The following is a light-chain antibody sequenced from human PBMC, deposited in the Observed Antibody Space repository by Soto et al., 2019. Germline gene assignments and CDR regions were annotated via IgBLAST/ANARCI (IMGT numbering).Light chain of an antibody. CDR1: QTLLSSSDNQNY. V-gene: IGKV4-1*01. J-gene: IGKJ4*01. CDR2: WAS. Sequence: DFVLTQSPDSLAVSLGERATINCRSSQTLLSSSDNQNYLAWSRQRPGQPPEMLVYWASTRESGVPDRFSGSGSGTEFTLTLSSLQAEDVAVYYCHQYFSTPLPFGGGPKLEIK. CDR3: HQYFSTPLP.